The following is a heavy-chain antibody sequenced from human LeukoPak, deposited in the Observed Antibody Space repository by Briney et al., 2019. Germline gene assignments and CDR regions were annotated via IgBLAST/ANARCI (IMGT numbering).Heavy chain of an antibody. J-gene: IGHJ4*02. V-gene: IGHV1-8*03. Sequence: ASVKVSCKASGYTFTSYDINWVRQATGQGLEWMVWMNPNSGNTGYAQKFQGRVTITRNTSISTAYMELSSLRSEDTAVYYCAKGGYYDVWSAYDYWGQGTLVTVSS. CDR2: MNPNSGNT. CDR1: GYTFTSYD. CDR3: AKGGYYDVWSAYDY. D-gene: IGHD3-3*01.